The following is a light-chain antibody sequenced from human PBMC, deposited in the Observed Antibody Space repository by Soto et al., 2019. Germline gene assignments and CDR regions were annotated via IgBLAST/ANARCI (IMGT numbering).Light chain of an antibody. CDR2: GNS. V-gene: IGLV1-40*01. Sequence: QSVLTQPPSVSGAPGQRVTISCTGSSSNIGAGYDVHWYQQLPGTAPKLLIYGNSNRPSGVPDRFSGSKSGTSASLAITGLQAEEEADYYCQSYDSSLSGVFGGGTQLTVL. J-gene: IGLJ3*02. CDR3: QSYDSSLSGV. CDR1: SSNIGAGYD.